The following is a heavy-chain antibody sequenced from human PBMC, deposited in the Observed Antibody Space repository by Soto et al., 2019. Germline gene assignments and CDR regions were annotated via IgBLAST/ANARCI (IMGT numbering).Heavy chain of an antibody. CDR1: VFTFSSFG. CDR2: ISYDGGNE. D-gene: IGHD3-22*01. J-gene: IGHJ4*02. Sequence: GGSPRLSCVASVFTFSSFGMHWVRQAPGKGLEWVSHISYDGGNEHSADSVKGRFTISRDNSEDTLYLQMDSLRVEDTAVYFCAKDTYYHDTSGYYIFEFWGQGTLVTVSS. V-gene: IGHV3-30*18. CDR3: AKDTYYHDTSGYYIFEF.